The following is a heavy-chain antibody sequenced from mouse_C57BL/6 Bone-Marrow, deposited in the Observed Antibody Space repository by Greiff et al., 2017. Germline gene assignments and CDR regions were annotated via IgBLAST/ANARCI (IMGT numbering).Heavy chain of an antibody. D-gene: IGHD1-2*01. Sequence: EVKVVESGGGLVQSGRSLRLSCATSGFTFSDFYMAWVRQAPGKGLEWIAASRNKANDYTTEYSASVRGRFTVSRDTSQSILYIQMNALRAEDNARYRCARDATAGMAYWGQGTSVTVSS. J-gene: IGHJ4*01. V-gene: IGHV7-1*01. CDR1: GFTFSDFY. CDR3: ARDATAGMAY. CDR2: SRNKANDYTT.